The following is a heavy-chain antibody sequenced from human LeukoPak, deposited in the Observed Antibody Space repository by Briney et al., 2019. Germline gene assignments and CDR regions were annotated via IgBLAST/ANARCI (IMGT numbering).Heavy chain of an antibody. D-gene: IGHD3-10*02. CDR1: GFTFDNYA. Sequence: PGGSLRLSCAASGFTFDNYAKNWVRQAPGKGLEWLSYIRGGGAVTRYSDSVKGRFTISRDNSKNTLYLQMNHLRAEDTAIYYCAKCSASYYNDAFDIWGRGTMVTVSS. CDR2: IRGGGAVT. V-gene: IGHV3-23*01. CDR3: AKCSASYYNDAFDI. J-gene: IGHJ3*02.